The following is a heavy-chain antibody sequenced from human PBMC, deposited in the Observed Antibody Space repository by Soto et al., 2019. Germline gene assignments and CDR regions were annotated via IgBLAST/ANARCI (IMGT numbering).Heavy chain of an antibody. V-gene: IGHV4-39*01. Sequence: QLQLQESGPGLVKPSETLSLTCTVSGGSINTSSFYWGWVRQPPGKRLEWIGSISYSGSAYYNPSLKSRLTISVDTSKNQFSLNLSSVTAADTAVYFCARRPLVRGIIPYYFDSWGQGTLVTVSS. CDR2: ISYSGSA. J-gene: IGHJ4*02. CDR3: ARRPLVRGIIPYYFDS. D-gene: IGHD3-10*01. CDR1: GGSINTSSFY.